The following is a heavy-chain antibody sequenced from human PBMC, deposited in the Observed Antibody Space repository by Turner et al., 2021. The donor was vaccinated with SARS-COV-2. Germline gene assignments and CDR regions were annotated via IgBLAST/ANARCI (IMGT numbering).Heavy chain of an antibody. CDR3: AKTQRRNWYFDL. V-gene: IGHV3-23*01. CDR1: GFTFGDYA. CDR2: ITDSARRT. Sequence: EVQLLESGGGLVQPGGSLRLSCAASGFTFGDYAMSWVRQAPGKWMEWVATITDSARRTNYADSVKVRFTISRDNSKNTLYQQMNSLRVEDTAVYYCAKTQRRNWYFDLWGRGTLVTVSS. J-gene: IGHJ2*01.